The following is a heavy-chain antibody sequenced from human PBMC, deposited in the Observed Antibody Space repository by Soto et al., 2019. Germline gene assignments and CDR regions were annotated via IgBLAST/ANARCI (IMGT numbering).Heavy chain of an antibody. CDR2: ISGSGGGT. CDR1: GFTFSSYA. D-gene: IGHD2-15*01. Sequence: VQLLESGGDLGQPGGSLRLSCAASGFTFSSYAMTWVRQAPGKGLEWGSAISGSGGGTYYADSVKGGFIISIDNSKNTLFLQMNSLRVEDTAVYYCAKDLPGGYCSGGTCYPGDYWGQGTLVTVSP. J-gene: IGHJ4*02. V-gene: IGHV3-23*01. CDR3: AKDLPGGYCSGGTCYPGDY.